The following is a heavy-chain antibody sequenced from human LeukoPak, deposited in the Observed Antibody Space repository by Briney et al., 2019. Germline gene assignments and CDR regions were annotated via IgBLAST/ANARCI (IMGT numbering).Heavy chain of an antibody. CDR2: INPSGGST. V-gene: IGHV1-46*01. CDR3: ARGDCSGGSCYDPMAFDI. Sequence: ASVTVSCKASGYTFTSYYMHWVRQPPGQGLEWMGIINPSGGSTSYAQKFQGRVTMTRDMSTSTVYMELRSLRSEDTAVYYCARGDCSGGSCYDPMAFDIWGQGTMVTVSS. D-gene: IGHD2-15*01. CDR1: GYTFTSYY. J-gene: IGHJ3*02.